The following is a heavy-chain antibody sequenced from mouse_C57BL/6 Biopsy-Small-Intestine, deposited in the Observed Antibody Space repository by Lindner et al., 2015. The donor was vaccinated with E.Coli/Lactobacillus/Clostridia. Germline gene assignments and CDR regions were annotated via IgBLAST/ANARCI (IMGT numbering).Heavy chain of an antibody. V-gene: IGHV1-53*01. Sequence: SVKVSCKASGYTFTSYYIHWVRQAPGQGLEWMGIIIPSGGTTSYAQKFQGRVTITDDTSTDTAYMELSSLRSEDTAVYYCATDTRFLMYDMDIWGQGTTVTVSS. CDR2: IIPSGGTT. CDR1: GYTFTSYY. D-gene: IGHD2-14*01. CDR3: ATDTRFLMYDMDI. J-gene: IGHJ1*01.